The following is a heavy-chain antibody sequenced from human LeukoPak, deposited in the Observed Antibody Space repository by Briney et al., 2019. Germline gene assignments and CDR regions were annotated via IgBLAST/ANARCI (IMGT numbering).Heavy chain of an antibody. J-gene: IGHJ4*02. Sequence: MSSETLSLTCTVSGGSISSYFWSWIRQPPGKGLEWIGYIYYSGSTNYNPSLKSRVTISVDTSKNQFSLNLSSVTAADTAVYYCARHSYNWDYWGRGTLVTVSS. CDR1: GGSISSYF. V-gene: IGHV4-59*08. D-gene: IGHD1-20*01. CDR3: ARHSYNWDY. CDR2: IYYSGST.